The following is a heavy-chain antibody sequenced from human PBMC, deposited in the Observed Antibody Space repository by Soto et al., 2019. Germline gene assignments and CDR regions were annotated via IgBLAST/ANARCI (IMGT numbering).Heavy chain of an antibody. CDR3: ARDPLYDYGDVSNLFDI. Sequence: QVQLLESGPGLVKPSQTLSLTCTVSGGSMSRGDYYWCWIRQPPGKGLERIGFIYHTGSTYYSPSLKNRVAISIDTSKNHFSMRLSSVTAADTSVYFCARDPLYDYGDVSNLFDIWGQGTMVTVSS. CDR2: IYHTGST. CDR1: GGSMSRGDYY. D-gene: IGHD4-17*01. J-gene: IGHJ3*02. V-gene: IGHV4-30-4*01.